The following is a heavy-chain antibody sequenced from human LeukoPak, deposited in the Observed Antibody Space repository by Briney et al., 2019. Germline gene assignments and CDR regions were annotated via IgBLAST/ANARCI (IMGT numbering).Heavy chain of an antibody. CDR3: ARPGGSIAARPDPLDY. J-gene: IGHJ4*02. Sequence: GGSLRLSCAASGFSFSSYAMHWVRQAPGKGLEWVAVISYDGSNKYYADSVKGRFTISRDNSKNTLYLQMNSLRAEDTAVYYCARPGGSIAARPDPLDYWGQGTLVTVSS. CDR1: GFSFSSYA. CDR2: ISYDGSNK. D-gene: IGHD6-6*01. V-gene: IGHV3-30-3*01.